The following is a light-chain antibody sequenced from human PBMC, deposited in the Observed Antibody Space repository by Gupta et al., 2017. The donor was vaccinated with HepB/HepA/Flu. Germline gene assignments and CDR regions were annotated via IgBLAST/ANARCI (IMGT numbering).Light chain of an antibody. CDR1: QGIRND. Sequence: DIEMTKSPPSLSDLVGDRVTITCRASQGIRNDLGWCQQKPGMAPKRLIYAASILLSGVPSRFSGSGSGTEFTLTITSLQPEDFATYYCLQYHSYPRTFGQGTKVEIK. CDR2: AAS. J-gene: IGKJ1*01. V-gene: IGKV1-17*01. CDR3: LQYHSYPRT.